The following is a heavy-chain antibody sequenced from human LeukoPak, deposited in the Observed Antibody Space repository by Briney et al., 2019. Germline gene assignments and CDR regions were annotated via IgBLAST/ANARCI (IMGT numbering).Heavy chain of an antibody. D-gene: IGHD4-17*01. V-gene: IGHV4-39*01. CDR3: ARRNDYGDYGYFDY. CDR1: GGSISSSSYY. Sequence: PSETLSLTCTVSGGSISSSSYYWGWIRQPPGKGLEWIGSIYYSGSTYYNPSLKSRVTISVDTSKNQFSLKLSSVTAADTAVYYCARRNDYGDYGYFDYWGQGTLVTVSS. CDR2: IYYSGST. J-gene: IGHJ4*02.